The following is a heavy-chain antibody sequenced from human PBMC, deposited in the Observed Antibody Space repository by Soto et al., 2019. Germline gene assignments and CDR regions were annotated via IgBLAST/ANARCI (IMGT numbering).Heavy chain of an antibody. CDR1: GLTFNTYW. CDR2: MKQDGSEK. CDR3: ARALRGYGGYAFDY. V-gene: IGHV3-7*01. D-gene: IGHD5-12*01. Sequence: GGSLRLSCAASGLTFNTYWMTWVRQTPGKGLEWVANMKQDGSEKYYVDSVKGRFTISRDNAKNSLYLQMNSLRAEDTAVYYCARALRGYGGYAFDYWGQGTLVTVSS. J-gene: IGHJ4*02.